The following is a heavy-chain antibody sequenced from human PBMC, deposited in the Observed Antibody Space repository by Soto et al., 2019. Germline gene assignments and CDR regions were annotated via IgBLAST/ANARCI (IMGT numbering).Heavy chain of an antibody. CDR1: GYTFTNYA. J-gene: IGHJ4*02. CDR3: VRDTLYGGNFHRDS. Sequence: QVQLVQSGAEVKKPGASVKVSCKASGYTFTNYAVHWVRQAPGQGLEWMGWINTGNGYTKYSQKLQGRVTITRDTSASTAYMELSSLRSEDTAVYFCVRDTLYGGNFHRDSWGQGTLVTVSS. D-gene: IGHD1-26*01. CDR2: INTGNGYT. V-gene: IGHV1-3*04.